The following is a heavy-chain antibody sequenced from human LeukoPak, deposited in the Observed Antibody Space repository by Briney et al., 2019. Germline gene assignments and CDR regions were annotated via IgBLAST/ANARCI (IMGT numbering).Heavy chain of an antibody. J-gene: IGHJ4*02. D-gene: IGHD5-18*01. CDR3: ASGYSYGFDY. CDR2: INHSGRT. V-gene: IGHV4-34*01. CDR1: GGSFSTYY. Sequence: SETLSLTCAVYGGSFSTYYWSWIRQPPGKGLEWIGEINHSGRTNYNPSLKSRVTISVDTSKNQFSLKLSSVTAADTAVYYCASGYSYGFDYWGQGTLVTVSS.